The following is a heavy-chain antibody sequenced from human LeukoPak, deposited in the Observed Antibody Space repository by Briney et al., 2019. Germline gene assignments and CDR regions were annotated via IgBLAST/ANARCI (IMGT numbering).Heavy chain of an antibody. CDR2: IRGSGSTT. Sequence: GGSLRLSCAAPGFTFSSYAMSWVRQAQGKGLEWVSVIRGSGSTTYYADFVKGRFTISRDNSKNTLYLQMNSLRAEDTAVYYGAGYSSRRDLFDYWGQGTLVTVSS. CDR3: AGYSSRRDLFDY. D-gene: IGHD6-13*01. CDR1: GFTFSSYA. V-gene: IGHV3-23*01. J-gene: IGHJ4*02.